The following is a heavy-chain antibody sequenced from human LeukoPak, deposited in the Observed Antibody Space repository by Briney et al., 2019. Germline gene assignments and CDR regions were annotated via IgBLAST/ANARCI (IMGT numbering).Heavy chain of an antibody. D-gene: IGHD3-3*01. CDR3: AKGLNYDFWSGSCDY. V-gene: IGHV3-43*02. J-gene: IGHJ4*02. CDR1: GFTFDDYA. CDR2: ISGDGYST. Sequence: GGSLRLSCAASGFTFDDYAMHWVRQAPGKGLEWVSIISGDGYSTYYADSVKGRFTISRDNSKISLYLQMNSLRTEDTALYYCAKGLNYDFWSGSCDYWGQGTLVTVSS.